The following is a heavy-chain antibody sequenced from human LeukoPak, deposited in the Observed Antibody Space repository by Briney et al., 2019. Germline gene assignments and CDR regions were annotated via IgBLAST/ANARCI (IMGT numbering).Heavy chain of an antibody. D-gene: IGHD2-15*01. J-gene: IGHJ4*02. Sequence: AASVKVSCKASGGTFSSYAISWVRQAPGQGLEWMGRIIPILGIANYAQKFQGRVTITADKSTSTAYMELSSLRSEDTAVYYCAREDIVVVVAATTLRFDYWGQGTLVTVSS. CDR3: AREDIVVVVAATTLRFDY. V-gene: IGHV1-69*04. CDR1: GGTFSSYA. CDR2: IIPILGIA.